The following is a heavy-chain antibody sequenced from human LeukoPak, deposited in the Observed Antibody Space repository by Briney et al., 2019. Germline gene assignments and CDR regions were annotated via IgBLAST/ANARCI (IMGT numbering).Heavy chain of an antibody. J-gene: IGHJ1*01. V-gene: IGHV1-24*01. Sequence: GASVKVSCKVSGYALTELSMHWVRQAPGKGLEWMGGFDPEDGETIYAQKFQGRVTMTEDTSTDTAYMELSSLRSEDTAVYYCATDDHSGSYGVWIRWGQGTLVTVSS. CDR3: ATDDHSGSYGVWIR. CDR1: GYALTELS. D-gene: IGHD1-26*01. CDR2: FDPEDGET.